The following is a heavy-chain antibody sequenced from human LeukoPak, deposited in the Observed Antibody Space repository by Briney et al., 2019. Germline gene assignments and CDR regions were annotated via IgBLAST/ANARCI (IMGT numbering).Heavy chain of an antibody. Sequence: GGSLRLSCAASGFTFSSYAMSWVRQAPGKGLEWVSAISGSGGSTYYADSVKGRFTISRDNSKNTLYLQMNSLRAEDTAVYYCARAEDYDILTGYYQGAFDIWGQGTMVTVSS. V-gene: IGHV3-23*01. CDR3: ARAEDYDILTGYYQGAFDI. CDR2: ISGSGGST. D-gene: IGHD3-9*01. CDR1: GFTFSSYA. J-gene: IGHJ3*02.